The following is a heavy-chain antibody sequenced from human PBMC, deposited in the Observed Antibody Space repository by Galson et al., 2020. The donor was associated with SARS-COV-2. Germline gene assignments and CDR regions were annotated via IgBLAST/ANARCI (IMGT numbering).Heavy chain of an antibody. D-gene: IGHD2-2*01. V-gene: IGHV3-64D*06. CDR3: LSYSSTRQNH. Sequence: GGSLRLSCSASGFIFSDYAMHWVRQAPGKGLESVSALSPNGGTSFYADSVNGRFTMSRDNSKNMFYLQMTALRLEDTALYYCLSYSSTRQNHWGQGTRVTVSS. J-gene: IGHJ5*02. CDR1: GFIFSDYA. CDR2: LSPNGGTS.